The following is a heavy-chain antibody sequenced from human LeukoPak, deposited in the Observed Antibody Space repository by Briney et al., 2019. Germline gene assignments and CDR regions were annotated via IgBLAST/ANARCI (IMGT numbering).Heavy chain of an antibody. J-gene: IGHJ4*02. CDR1: GFTFSSYG. V-gene: IGHV3-23*01. D-gene: IGHD2-2*01. CDR3: AKAIKVVPAAMHY. CDR2: ISGSGGST. Sequence: PGGSLRLSCAASGFTFSSYGMSWVRQAPGKGLEWVSAISGSGGSTYYADSVKGRFTISRDNSKNTLYLQMNSLRAEDTAVYYCAKAIKVVPAAMHYWGQGTLVTVSS.